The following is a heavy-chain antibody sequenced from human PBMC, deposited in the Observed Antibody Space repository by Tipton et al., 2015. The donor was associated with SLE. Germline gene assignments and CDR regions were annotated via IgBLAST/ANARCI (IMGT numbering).Heavy chain of an antibody. D-gene: IGHD7-27*01. CDR2: VKPDENDK. CDR1: GFTFGGYW. CDR3: ARGVRTGAGDYFDY. V-gene: IGHV3-7*01. J-gene: IGHJ4*02. Sequence: SLRLSCAASGFTFGGYWTAWVRQAPGKGLEWVANVKPDENDKSYVDSVKGRFTISRDNAKNWMYLQMNSLRAEDTAVFYCARGVRTGAGDYFDYWGQGTLVAVSS.